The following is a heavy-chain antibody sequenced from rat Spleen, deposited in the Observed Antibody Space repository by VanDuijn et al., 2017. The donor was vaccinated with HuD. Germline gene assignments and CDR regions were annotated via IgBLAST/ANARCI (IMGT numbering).Heavy chain of an antibody. CDR2: ITNTGFST. CDR3: TRREAYYGYNDY. V-gene: IGHV5-19*01. Sequence: EVQLVESGGGLVLPGRSLKLSCATSGFSFSKYGMQWIRQTPTKGLEWIASITNTGFSTYYPDSVKGRFTISRDNAKSTLYLQMNSLRSEDTATYYCTRREAYYGYNDYWGQGVMVTVSS. CDR1: GFSFSKYG. D-gene: IGHD1-9*01. J-gene: IGHJ2*01.